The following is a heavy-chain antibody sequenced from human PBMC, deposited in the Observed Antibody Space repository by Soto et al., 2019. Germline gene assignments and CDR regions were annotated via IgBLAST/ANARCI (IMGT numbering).Heavy chain of an antibody. D-gene: IGHD2-15*01. CDR3: AKDPEGFNLFDP. Sequence: GGSLRLSCAASGFTFSSYGMHWVRQAPGKGLEWVAVISYDGSNKYYADSVKGRFTISRDNSKNTLYLQMNSLRAEDTAVYYCAKDPEGFNLFDPWGQGTLVTVSS. V-gene: IGHV3-30*18. J-gene: IGHJ5*02. CDR2: ISYDGSNK. CDR1: GFTFSSYG.